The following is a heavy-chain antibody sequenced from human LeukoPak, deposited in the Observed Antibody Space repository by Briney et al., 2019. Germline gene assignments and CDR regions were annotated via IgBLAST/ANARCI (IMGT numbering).Heavy chain of an antibody. J-gene: IGHJ3*02. CDR3: ARAKGYSRRAFDI. Sequence: GGSLRLSCAASGFTFSSYWMYWVRQAPGKGLVWVSRINSDGSSTSYADSVKGRFTISRDNAKNTLYLQMNSLRAEDTAVYYCARAKGYSRRAFDIWGQGTMVTVSS. V-gene: IGHV3-74*01. CDR1: GFTFSSYW. CDR2: INSDGSST. D-gene: IGHD3-22*01.